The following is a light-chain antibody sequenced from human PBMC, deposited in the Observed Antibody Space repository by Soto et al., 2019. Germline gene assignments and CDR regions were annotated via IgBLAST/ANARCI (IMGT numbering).Light chain of an antibody. V-gene: IGKV2D-29*02. CDR3: MQSTQLPPT. CDR2: EVS. Sequence: GLPKPQPLLQFALEHPPSFSSRFIQSLLNITGGPFLFWYLQKPGQSPQLLIYEVSTRVSGVPDRFSGSGSGTDFTLEISRVETDDVGIYYCMQSTQLPPTFGQGTRLGIE. J-gene: IGKJ5*01. CDR1: QSLLNITGGPF.